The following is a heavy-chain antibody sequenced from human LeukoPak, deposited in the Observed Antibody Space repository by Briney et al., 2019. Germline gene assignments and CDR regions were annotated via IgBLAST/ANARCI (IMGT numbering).Heavy chain of an antibody. D-gene: IGHD6-6*01. CDR3: ARDAGRPYSSSSDVDY. CDR2: ISSSSSYI. CDR1: GFTFSSYS. Sequence: GGSLRLSCAASGFTFSSYSMNWVRQAPGKGLEWDSSISSSSSYIYYADSVKGRFTISRDNAKNSLYLQMNSLRAEDTAVYYCARDAGRPYSSSSDVDYWGQGTLVTVSS. V-gene: IGHV3-21*01. J-gene: IGHJ4*02.